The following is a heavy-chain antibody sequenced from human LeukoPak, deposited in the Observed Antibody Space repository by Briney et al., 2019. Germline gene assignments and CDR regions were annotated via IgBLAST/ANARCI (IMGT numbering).Heavy chain of an antibody. CDR3: AREARGAAAPFDY. J-gene: IGHJ4*02. V-gene: IGHV1-8*01. CDR1: GYTFTSYD. Sequence: GAPVKVSCKASGYTFTSYDINWVRQATGQGLEWMGWMYPNSGNTGYAQKFQGRVTMTRNTSISTAYMELSSLRSEDTAVYYCAREARGAAAPFDYWGQGTLVTVFS. D-gene: IGHD6-13*01. CDR2: MYPNSGNT.